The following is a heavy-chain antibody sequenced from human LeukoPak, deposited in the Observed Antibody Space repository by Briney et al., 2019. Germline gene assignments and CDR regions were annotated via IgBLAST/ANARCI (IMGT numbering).Heavy chain of an antibody. V-gene: IGHV4-30-4*01. J-gene: IGHJ6*02. CDR2: IYYSGST. CDR1: GGSISSGDYY. CDR3: ARDQRGYDFWSGYYYYYYGMDV. D-gene: IGHD3-3*01. Sequence: SETLSLTCTVSGGSISSGDYYWSWIRQPPGKGLEWIGYIYYSGSTYYNPSLKSRVTISVDTSKNQFSLKLSSVTAADTAVYYCARDQRGYDFWSGYYYYYYGMDVWGQGTTVTVSS.